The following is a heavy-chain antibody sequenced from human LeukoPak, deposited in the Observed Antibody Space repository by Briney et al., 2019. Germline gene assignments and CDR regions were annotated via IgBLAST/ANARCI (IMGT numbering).Heavy chain of an antibody. Sequence: PGGSLRLSCAASGFTVSSNYMSWIRQAPGKGLEWVSYISSSGSTIYYADSVKGRFTISRDNAKNSLYLQMNSLRAEDTAVYYCARDGYDFWSGYHYYYYYGMDVWGQGTTVTVSS. D-gene: IGHD3-3*01. CDR2: ISSSGSTI. CDR1: GFTVSSNY. V-gene: IGHV3-11*01. J-gene: IGHJ6*02. CDR3: ARDGYDFWSGYHYYYYYGMDV.